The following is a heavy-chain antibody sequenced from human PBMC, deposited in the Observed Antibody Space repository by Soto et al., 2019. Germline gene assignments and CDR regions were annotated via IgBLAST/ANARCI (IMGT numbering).Heavy chain of an antibody. CDR3: ARHVSWRGPFDY. CDR2: IYYSGST. CDR1: GGSISSYY. V-gene: IGHV4-59*08. J-gene: IGHJ4*02. D-gene: IGHD5-12*01. Sequence: PSETLSLTCTVSGGSISSYYWSWIRQPPGKGLEWIGYIYYSGSTNYNPSLKSRVTISVDTSKNQFSLKLSSVTAADTAVYYCARHVSWRGPFDYWGQGTLVTVSS.